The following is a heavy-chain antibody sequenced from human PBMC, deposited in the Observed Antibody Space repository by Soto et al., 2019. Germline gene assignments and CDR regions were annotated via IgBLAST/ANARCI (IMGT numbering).Heavy chain of an antibody. V-gene: IGHV4-39*01. Sequence: SETLSLTCTVSGGSISSSTYYWGWIRQSPGKGLEWIGSIYYSGSTYYNPSLKSRVTISVDTSKNQFSLKLSSVTAADTAVYYCARSNYDILTGYHDRYYYYYGMDVWGQGTTVTVSS. CDR3: ARSNYDILTGYHDRYYYYYGMDV. CDR1: GGSISSSTYY. D-gene: IGHD3-9*01. CDR2: IYYSGST. J-gene: IGHJ6*02.